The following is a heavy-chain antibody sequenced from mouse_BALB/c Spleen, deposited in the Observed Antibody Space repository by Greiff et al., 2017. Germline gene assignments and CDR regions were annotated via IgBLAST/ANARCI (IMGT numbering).Heavy chain of an antibody. CDR3: ARERTLLSFDY. Sequence: EVQLQESGPGLVKPSQSLSLTCSVTGYSITSGYYWNWIRQFPGNKLEWMGYISYDGSNNYNPSLKNRISITRDTSKNQFFLKLNSVTTEDTATYYCARERTLLSFDYWGQGTTLTVSS. CDR2: ISYDGSN. J-gene: IGHJ2*01. CDR1: GYSITSGYY. V-gene: IGHV3-6*02. D-gene: IGHD2-1*01.